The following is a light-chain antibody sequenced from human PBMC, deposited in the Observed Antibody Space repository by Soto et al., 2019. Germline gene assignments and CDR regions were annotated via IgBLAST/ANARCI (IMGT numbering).Light chain of an antibody. J-gene: IGKJ1*01. Sequence: AIRMTQSPSSLSASTGDRVTITCRASQGISSYLAWYQQKPGKAPRLLIYDASTLESGVPSRFSGTASGTEFTLTIASLQPDDFATYYCQQYSANPWTFGQGTKVDIK. CDR3: QQYSANPWT. CDR1: QGISSY. CDR2: DAS. V-gene: IGKV1-8*01.